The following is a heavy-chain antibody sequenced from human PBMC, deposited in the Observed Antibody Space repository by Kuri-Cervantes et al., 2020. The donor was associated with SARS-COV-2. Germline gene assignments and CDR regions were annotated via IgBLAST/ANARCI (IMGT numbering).Heavy chain of an antibody. CDR2: INHSGST. J-gene: IGHJ4*02. CDR1: GGSFSGYY. D-gene: IGHD5-24*01. CDR3: ARGDGYNQIFDF. V-gene: IGHV4-34*01. Sequence: SETLSLTCAVYGGSFSGYYWSWIRQPSGKGLEWIGEINHSGSTNYNPSLKSRVTISVDTSKNQFSLKLSSVTAADTAVYYCARGDGYNQIFDFWGQGTLVTVSS.